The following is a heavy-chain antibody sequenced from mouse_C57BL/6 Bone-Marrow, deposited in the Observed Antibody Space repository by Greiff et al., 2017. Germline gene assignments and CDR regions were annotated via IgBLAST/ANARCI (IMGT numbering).Heavy chain of an antibody. CDR2: IDPSDSYT. CDR3: ARDAYYYGSSLFAY. Sequence: QVQLQQPGAELVMPGASVKLSCKASGYTFTSYWMHWVKQRPGQGLEWIGEIDPSDSYTNYNQKFKGKSTLTVDKSSSTAYMRLSSLTSEDSAVYYCARDAYYYGSSLFAYWGQGTLVTVSA. D-gene: IGHD1-1*01. J-gene: IGHJ3*01. CDR1: GYTFTSYW. V-gene: IGHV1-69*01.